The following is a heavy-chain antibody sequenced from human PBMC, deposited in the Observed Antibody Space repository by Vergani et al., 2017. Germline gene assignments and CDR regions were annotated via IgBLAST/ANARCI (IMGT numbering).Heavy chain of an antibody. D-gene: IGHD4-11*01. J-gene: IGHJ6*02. V-gene: IGHV3-33*08. Sequence: QVQLVESGGGVVQPGRSLRLSCAASGFTFSSYAMHWVRQAPGKGLEWVAVIWYDGSNKYYADSVKGRFTISRDNSKNTLYLQMNSLRAEDTAVYYCARDRVNYYYYGMDVWGQGTTVTVSS. CDR1: GFTFSSYA. CDR2: IWYDGSNK. CDR3: ARDRVNYYYYGMDV.